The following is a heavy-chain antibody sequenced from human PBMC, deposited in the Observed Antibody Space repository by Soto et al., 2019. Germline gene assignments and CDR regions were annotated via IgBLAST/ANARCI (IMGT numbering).Heavy chain of an antibody. CDR2: MNPNSGNT. D-gene: IGHD6-6*01. CDR1: GYTFTSYD. J-gene: IGHJ3*02. V-gene: IGHV1-8*01. Sequence: GASVKVGCKASGYTFTSYDINWVRQATGQGLEWMGWMNPNSGNTGYAQKFQGRVTMTRNTSISTAYMELSSLRSEDTAVYYCARGDGQLVLTDAFDIWGQGTMVTVSS. CDR3: ARGDGQLVLTDAFDI.